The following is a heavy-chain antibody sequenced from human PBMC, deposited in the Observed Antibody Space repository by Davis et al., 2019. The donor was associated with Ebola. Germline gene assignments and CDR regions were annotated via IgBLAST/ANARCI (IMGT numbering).Heavy chain of an antibody. V-gene: IGHV3-23*05. J-gene: IGHJ6*02. Sequence: PGGSLRLSCTASGFTSGCCAMNWVRQAPGKGLEWVSGIGSSSNGRHYADSVKGRFTISRDDSKNTVYLQMNSLRAEDTAVYYCAKDLLWWSASDVWGQGTTATVS. CDR3: AKDLLWWSASDV. D-gene: IGHD2-21*01. CDR1: GFTSGCCA. CDR2: IGSSSNGR.